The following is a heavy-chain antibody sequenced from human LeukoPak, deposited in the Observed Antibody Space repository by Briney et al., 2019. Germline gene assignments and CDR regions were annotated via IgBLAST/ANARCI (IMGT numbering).Heavy chain of an antibody. V-gene: IGHV4-39*01. Sequence: PSETLSLTCTVSGGPITRSAYDWGWVRPSPGRGLGWLGSIYRNGDTYDNPSFESRVTIAIETSKNQFSLKMTSVTAADTAAYYCTSRGFRLPLDAFDVWGQGTRVAVSS. CDR1: GGPITRSAYD. CDR3: TSRGFRLPLDAFDV. J-gene: IGHJ3*01. CDR2: IYRNGDT. D-gene: IGHD5-24*01.